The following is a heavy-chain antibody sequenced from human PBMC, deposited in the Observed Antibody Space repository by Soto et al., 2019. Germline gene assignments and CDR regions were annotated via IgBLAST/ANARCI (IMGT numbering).Heavy chain of an antibody. J-gene: IGHJ6*03. CDR3: ARVLGDIVVVPVQLGYYMDV. D-gene: IGHD2-2*01. CDR2: INWNGGST. V-gene: IGHV3-20*01. CDR1: GFTFDDYG. Sequence: GGSLRLSCAASGFTFDDYGMSWVRQAPGKGLEWVSGINWNGGSTGYADSVKGRFTISRDNAKNSLYLQMNSLRAEDTALYHCARVLGDIVVVPVQLGYYMDVWGKGTTVTVSS.